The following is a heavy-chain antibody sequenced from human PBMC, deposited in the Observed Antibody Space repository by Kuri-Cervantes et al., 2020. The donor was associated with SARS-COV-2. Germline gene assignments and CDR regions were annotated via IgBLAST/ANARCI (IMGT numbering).Heavy chain of an antibody. D-gene: IGHD2-2*01. CDR1: GYTFTSYG. J-gene: IGHJ6*03. CDR3: ARVACSSSNCAIYYYYMDV. CDR2: ISAYNGNT. V-gene: IGHV1-18*01. Sequence: ASVKVSCKASGYTFTSYGISWVRQAPGQGLEWMGWISAYNGNTNYAQKLQGRVTMTTDTSTSTAYMELRSLRSDDTAVYYCARVACSSSNCAIYYYYMDVWGKGTTVTVSS.